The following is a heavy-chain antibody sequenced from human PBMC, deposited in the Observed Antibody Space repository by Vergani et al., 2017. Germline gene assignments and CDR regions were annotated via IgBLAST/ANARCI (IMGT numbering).Heavy chain of an antibody. CDR2: ISGSGGST. D-gene: IGHD3-22*01. Sequence: EVQLLESGGGLVQPGGSLRLSCAASGFTFSSYAMSWVRQAPGKGLEWVSAISGSGGSTYYADSVKGRFTISRDNSKNTLYLQMNSLGAEDTAVYYCAKDLYDSSMAQLADYWGQGTLVTVSS. V-gene: IGHV3-23*01. CDR1: GFTFSSYA. CDR3: AKDLYDSSMAQLADY. J-gene: IGHJ4*02.